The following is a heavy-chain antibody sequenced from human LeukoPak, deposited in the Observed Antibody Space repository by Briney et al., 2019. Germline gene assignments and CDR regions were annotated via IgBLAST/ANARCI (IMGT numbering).Heavy chain of an antibody. CDR2: IVVGSGNT. CDR3: AREGIAAAADY. Sequence: SVKVSCKASGFTFTSSAVQWVRQARGQRLEWIGWIVVGSGNTNYAQKFQGRVTMTRDTSTSTVYMELSSLRSEDTAVYYCAREGIAAAADYWGQGTLVTVSS. V-gene: IGHV1-58*01. J-gene: IGHJ4*02. CDR1: GFTFTSSA. D-gene: IGHD6-13*01.